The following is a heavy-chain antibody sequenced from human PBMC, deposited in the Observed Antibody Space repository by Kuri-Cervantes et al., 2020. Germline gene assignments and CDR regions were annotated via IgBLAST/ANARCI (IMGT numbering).Heavy chain of an antibody. V-gene: IGHV4-34*01. D-gene: IGHD6-19*01. CDR1: GGSFSGYY. Sequence: GSLRLSCAVYGGSFSGYYWSWIRQPPGKGLEWIGEINHSGSTNYNPSLKSRVTISVDTSKNQFSLKLSSVTAADTAVYYCARLLSAVAGTFDYWGQGTLVTVSS. CDR3: ARLLSAVAGTFDY. J-gene: IGHJ4*02. CDR2: INHSGST.